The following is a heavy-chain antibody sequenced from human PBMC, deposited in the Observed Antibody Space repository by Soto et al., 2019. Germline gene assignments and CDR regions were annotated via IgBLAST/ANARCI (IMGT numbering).Heavy chain of an antibody. V-gene: IGHV1-18*01. CDR3: ARLHRYGDHPPDY. CDR2: SSAYNGKT. CDR1: GYTFTMYG. J-gene: IGHJ4*02. Sequence: QGQLVQSGAEVKKPGASVKVSCKASGYTFTMYGITWVRQAPGQGLEWMGWSSAYNGKTGYVEKFQGRVAMTTDSSTTTAYMELRSLRSDDTAVYYCARLHRYGDHPPDYWGQGTPVIVSS. D-gene: IGHD4-17*01.